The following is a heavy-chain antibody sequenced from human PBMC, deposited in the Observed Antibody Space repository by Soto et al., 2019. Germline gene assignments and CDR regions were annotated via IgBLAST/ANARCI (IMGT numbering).Heavy chain of an antibody. CDR2: SYYSGST. D-gene: IGHD3-10*01. CDR1: GGSISSYY. CDR3: ARSYGSCFAI. Sequence: QVQLQESGPGLVKPSETLSLTCTVSGGSISSYYWSWIRQPPWKGLEWIGYSYYSGSTNYNPSLKSRVALSVDTTKHQFSLKLSSVTAADAAVYYCARSYGSCFAIWGQGTMVTASS. J-gene: IGHJ3*02. V-gene: IGHV4-59*08.